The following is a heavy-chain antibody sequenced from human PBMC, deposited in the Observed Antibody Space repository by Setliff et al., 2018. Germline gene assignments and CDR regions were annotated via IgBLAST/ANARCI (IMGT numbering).Heavy chain of an antibody. CDR3: ARVSGFLYVDV. D-gene: IGHD3-3*01. V-gene: IGHV4-61*09. J-gene: IGHJ6*03. CDR2: IYTSWST. Sequence: SETLSLTCTVSGDSISSRRNYWGWLRQPAGKELEWTGQIYTSWSTNYNPSLKSRVTISLDTSKNQFSLKLTSVTAADTAVYYCARVSGFLYVDVWGKGTTVTVSS. CDR1: GDSISSRRNY.